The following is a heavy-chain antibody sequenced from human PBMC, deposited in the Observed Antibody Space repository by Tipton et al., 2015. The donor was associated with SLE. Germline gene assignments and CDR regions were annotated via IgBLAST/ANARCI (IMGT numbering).Heavy chain of an antibody. CDR3: ASPPTGYMDV. Sequence: GSLRLSCAASGFTFSSYEMNWVRQAPGKGLEWVSYISSSGSTIYYADSVKGRFTISRDNAKNSLYLQMNSLRAEDTAVYYCASPPTGYMDVWDKGTTVTVSS. J-gene: IGHJ6*03. CDR1: GFTFSSYE. CDR2: ISSSGSTI. D-gene: IGHD4-17*01. V-gene: IGHV3-48*03.